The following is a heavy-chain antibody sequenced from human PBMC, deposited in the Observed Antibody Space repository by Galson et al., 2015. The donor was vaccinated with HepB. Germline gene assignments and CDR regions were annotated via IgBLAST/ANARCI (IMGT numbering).Heavy chain of an antibody. V-gene: IGHV3-30*04. CDR1: GFTFSSYA. D-gene: IGHD1-26*01. Sequence: SLRLSCAASGFTFSSYAVHWVRQAPGKGLEWVAVISYDGSNKYYADSVKGRFTISRDNSKNTLYLQMNSLRAEDTAVYYCASPLALLPHYWGQGTLVTVSS. CDR2: ISYDGSNK. CDR3: ASPLALLPHY. J-gene: IGHJ4*02.